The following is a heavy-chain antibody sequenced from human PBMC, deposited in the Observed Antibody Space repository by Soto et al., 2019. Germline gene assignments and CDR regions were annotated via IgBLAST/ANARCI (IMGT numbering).Heavy chain of an antibody. J-gene: IGHJ5*02. CDR1: GFSFSNYA. V-gene: IGHV3-23*01. D-gene: IGHD3-10*02. Sequence: GGSLRLSCAASGFSFSNYAMSWVRQAPGKGLEWVSAINDSGDSTYYADSVKGRFTISRDNSKNTVYLQMNSLRAEDTAEYYCAKDQLYIRGVIHNWFDPWGQGTLVTVSS. CDR2: INDSGDST. CDR3: AKDQLYIRGVIHNWFDP.